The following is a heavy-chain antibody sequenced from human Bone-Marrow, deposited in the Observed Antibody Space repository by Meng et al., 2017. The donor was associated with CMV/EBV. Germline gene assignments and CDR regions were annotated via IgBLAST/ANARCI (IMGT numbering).Heavy chain of an antibody. J-gene: IGHJ6*02. CDR3: ARHGSWARYYYGMDV. CDR1: GYTFTAYY. Sequence: ASVKVSCKASGYTFTAYYMHWVRQAPGQGLEWMGWINPNSGGTNYAQKFQGRVTMTRDTSISTAYMELSSLRSEDTAVYYCARHGSWARYYYGMDVWGQGTTVTVSS. CDR2: INPNSGGT. D-gene: IGHD6-13*01. V-gene: IGHV1-2*02.